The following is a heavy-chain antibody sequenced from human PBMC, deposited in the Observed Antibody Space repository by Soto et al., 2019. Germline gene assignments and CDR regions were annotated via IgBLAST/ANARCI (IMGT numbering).Heavy chain of an antibody. CDR2: IYYSGST. Sequence: QLQLQESGPGLVKPSETLSLTCTVSGGSISSSSYYWGWIPQPPGKGLEWIGSIYYSGSTYYNPSLKSRVTISVDTSKNQFSLKLSSVTAADTAVYYCARHKGVIPPFDYWGQGTLVTVSS. CDR3: ARHKGVIPPFDY. J-gene: IGHJ4*02. V-gene: IGHV4-39*01. D-gene: IGHD3-16*02. CDR1: GGSISSSSYY.